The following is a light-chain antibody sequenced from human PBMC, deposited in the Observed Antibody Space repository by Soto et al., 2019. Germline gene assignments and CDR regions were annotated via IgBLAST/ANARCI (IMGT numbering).Light chain of an antibody. CDR3: SSYTSSSPYV. CDR2: EVS. V-gene: IGLV2-14*01. J-gene: IGLJ1*01. Sequence: QATLTHPASVSGSPGQSITISCTGTSSDIGGYNTVSWYQQHPGKVPKLIIYEVSNRPSGVSYRFSGYKYGNTASLTISGLQAEDEADYYCSSYTSSSPYVFGTGTTVTV. CDR1: SSDIGGYNT.